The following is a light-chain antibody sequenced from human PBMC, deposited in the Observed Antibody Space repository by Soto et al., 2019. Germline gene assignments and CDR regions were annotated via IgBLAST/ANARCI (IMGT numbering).Light chain of an antibody. CDR3: QQTYSTPYT. CDR1: QRITTY. Sequence: DIHMTQSPSSLSASVGDRVTVSCRASQRITTYVNWYQQKPGEAPKLLITTSGTLQRGVPSRFSGSGSGTDFTRSISSLQPADFATYCCQQTYSTPYTFGQGTKLEIK. V-gene: IGKV1-39*01. J-gene: IGKJ2*01. CDR2: TSG.